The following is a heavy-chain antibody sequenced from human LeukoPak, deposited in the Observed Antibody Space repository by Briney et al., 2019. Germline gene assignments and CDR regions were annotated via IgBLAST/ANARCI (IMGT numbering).Heavy chain of an antibody. D-gene: IGHD5-18*01. V-gene: IGHV1-69*13. CDR3: ARMDTAMAFDY. CDR2: IIPIFGTA. CDR1: GGTFSSYA. J-gene: IGHJ4*02. Sequence: WASVTVSCKASGGTFSSYAISWVRQAPGQGLEWMGGIIPIFGTANYAQKFQGRVTITADESTSTAYMELSSLRSEDTAVYYCARMDTAMAFDYWGQGTLVTVSS.